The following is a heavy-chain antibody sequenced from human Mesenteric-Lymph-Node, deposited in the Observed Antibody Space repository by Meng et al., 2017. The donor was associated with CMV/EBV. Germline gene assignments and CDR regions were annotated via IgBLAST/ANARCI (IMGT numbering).Heavy chain of an antibody. CDR1: GFTFSSYG. J-gene: IGHJ3*02. V-gene: IGHV3-30*02. Sequence: GESLKISCAASGFTFSSYGMHWVRQAPGKGLEWVAFIRYDGSNKYYADSVKGRFTISRDNSKNTLYLQMNSLRAEDTAVYYCARHHYHGFPIWGQGTKVTVSS. CDR3: ARHHYHGFPI. CDR2: IRYDGSNK. D-gene: IGHD1-26*01.